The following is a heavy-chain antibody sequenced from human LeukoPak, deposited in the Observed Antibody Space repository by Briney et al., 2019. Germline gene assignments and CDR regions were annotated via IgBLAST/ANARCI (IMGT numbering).Heavy chain of an antibody. CDR2: INQDESDK. J-gene: IGHJ3*02. Sequence: GGSLRLSCAVSGFTFSMYAMAWVRQAPGKGLEWVGWINQDESDKQYVDSVKGRFTISRDNAKNSIYLQMNSLRAEDTAVYYCARPPGRAFDIWGQGTMVTVSS. CDR1: GFTFSMYA. V-gene: IGHV3-7*01. D-gene: IGHD2-15*01. CDR3: ARPPGRAFDI.